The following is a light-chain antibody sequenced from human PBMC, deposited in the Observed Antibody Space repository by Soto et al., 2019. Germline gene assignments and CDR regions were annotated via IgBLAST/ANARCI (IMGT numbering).Light chain of an antibody. CDR2: GNG. CDR3: QSYDSSLSGSEV. CDR1: SSNIGAGYD. J-gene: IGLJ1*01. V-gene: IGLV1-40*01. Sequence: QSVLTQPPSVSGAPGQRVTIACTVSSSNIGAGYDVHWYQQLPGTAPKLLIYGNGNRPSGGPDRFSGSKSGTSASLAITGLQAEDEADYYCQSYDSSLSGSEVFGTGTKVTVL.